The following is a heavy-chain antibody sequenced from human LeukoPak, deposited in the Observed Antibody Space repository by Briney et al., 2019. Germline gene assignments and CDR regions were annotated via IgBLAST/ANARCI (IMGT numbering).Heavy chain of an antibody. D-gene: IGHD1-26*01. CDR2: IYTSGST. CDR3: ARRWGAAKYCYMDV. V-gene: IGHV4-4*07. Sequence: SETLSLTCTVSGGSISSYYWSWIRQPAGKGLEWIGRIYTSGSTNYNPSLKSRVTMSVDTSKNQFSLKLSSVTAADTAVYYCARRWGAAKYCYMDVWGKGTTVTVSS. J-gene: IGHJ6*03. CDR1: GGSISSYY.